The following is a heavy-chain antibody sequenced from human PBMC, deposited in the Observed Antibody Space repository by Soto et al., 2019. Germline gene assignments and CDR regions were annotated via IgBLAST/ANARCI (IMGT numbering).Heavy chain of an antibody. CDR2: ISYDGSNK. CDR1: GFTFSSYG. Sequence: QVQLVESGGGVVQPGRSLRLSCAASGFTFSSYGMHWVRQAPGKGLEWVAVISYDGSNKYYADSVKGRFTISRDNSKNTLYLQMNSLRAEDTAVYYCAKDWGSSWYYFDYWGQGTLVTVSS. D-gene: IGHD6-13*01. V-gene: IGHV3-30*18. CDR3: AKDWGSSWYYFDY. J-gene: IGHJ4*02.